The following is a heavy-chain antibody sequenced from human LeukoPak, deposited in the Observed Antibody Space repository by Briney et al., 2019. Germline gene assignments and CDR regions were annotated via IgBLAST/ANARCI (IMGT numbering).Heavy chain of an antibody. V-gene: IGHV3-21*01. D-gene: IGHD6-13*01. Sequence: GGPLRLSCAASGFTFSSYSMNWVRQAPGKGLELVSSISSSSSYIYYADLVKGRFTIFSNNAKNSLYLQMNSLTADDTAVYYCARVRLAAAIDYWGQGTLVTVS. CDR2: ISSSSSYI. CDR1: GFTFSSYS. CDR3: ARVRLAAAIDY. J-gene: IGHJ4*02.